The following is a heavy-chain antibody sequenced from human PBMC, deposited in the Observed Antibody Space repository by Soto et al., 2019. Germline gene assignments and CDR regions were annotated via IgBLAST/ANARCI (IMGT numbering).Heavy chain of an antibody. V-gene: IGHV3-33*01. D-gene: IGHD6-13*01. Sequence: GGSLRLSCAASGFTFSSYGMHWVRQAPGKGLEWVAVIWYDGSNKYYADSVKGRFTISRDNSKNTLYLQMNSLRAEDTAVYYCARVFKLGPSPYYSSSWYRYYYYMDVWGKGTTVTVSS. CDR2: IWYDGSNK. CDR3: ARVFKLGPSPYYSSSWYRYYYYMDV. J-gene: IGHJ6*03. CDR1: GFTFSSYG.